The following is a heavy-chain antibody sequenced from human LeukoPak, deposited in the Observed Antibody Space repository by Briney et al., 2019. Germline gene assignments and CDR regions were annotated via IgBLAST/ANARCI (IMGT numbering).Heavy chain of an antibody. D-gene: IGHD2-21*02. V-gene: IGHV3-23*01. Sequence: GGSLRLSCAASGFTFTSYAMSWVRQAPGKGLEWVSSISGGGRTTYYANSVKGRFTISRDNSKNTLYLQMNTLRAEDTAVYYCAKLSGGDCYSSCYYDMDVWGQGTTVTVSS. CDR2: ISGGGRTT. CDR1: GFTFTSYA. CDR3: AKLSGGDCYSSCYYDMDV. J-gene: IGHJ6*02.